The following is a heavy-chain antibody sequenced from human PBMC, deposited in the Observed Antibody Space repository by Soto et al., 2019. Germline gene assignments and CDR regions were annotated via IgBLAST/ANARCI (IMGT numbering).Heavy chain of an antibody. D-gene: IGHD3-10*01. V-gene: IGHV3-9*01. J-gene: IGHJ6*02. CDR3: AGYYGSGSYYVYYYYYGMDV. Sequence: EVQLVESGGGLVQPGRSLRLSCAASGFTFDDYAMHWVRQAPGKGLEWVSGISWNSGSIGYADSVKGRFTISRDNAKNSLYLQMNSLRAEDTAVYYCAGYYGSGSYYVYYYYYGMDVWGQGTTVTVSS. CDR1: GFTFDDYA. CDR2: ISWNSGSI.